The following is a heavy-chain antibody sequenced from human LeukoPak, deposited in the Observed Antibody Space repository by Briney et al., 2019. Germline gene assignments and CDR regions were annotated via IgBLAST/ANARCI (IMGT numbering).Heavy chain of an antibody. CDR2: IYYSGST. CDR3: ARGVSVRFLEWLLTGLYFDY. Sequence: PSETLSLTCTVSGGSISSYYWSWIRQPPGKGLEWIGYIYYSGSTNYNPSLKSRVTISVDTSKNQFSLKLSSVTAADTAVYYCARGVSVRFLEWLLTGLYFDYWDQGTLVTVSS. CDR1: GGSISSYY. J-gene: IGHJ4*02. V-gene: IGHV4-59*01. D-gene: IGHD3-3*01.